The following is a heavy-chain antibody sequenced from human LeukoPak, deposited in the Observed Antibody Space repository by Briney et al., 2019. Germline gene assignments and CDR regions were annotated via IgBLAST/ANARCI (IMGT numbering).Heavy chain of an antibody. Sequence: GGSLRLSCAASGFTFSSYAMSWVRQVPGKGLEWVSAISGSGGSTYYADSVKGRFTISRDNSKNTLYLQMNSLRAEDTAVYYCAKGSSPLVRGVPVDVWGKGTTVTVSS. J-gene: IGHJ6*04. CDR3: AKGSSPLVRGVPVDV. D-gene: IGHD3-10*01. V-gene: IGHV3-23*01. CDR1: GFTFSSYA. CDR2: ISGSGGST.